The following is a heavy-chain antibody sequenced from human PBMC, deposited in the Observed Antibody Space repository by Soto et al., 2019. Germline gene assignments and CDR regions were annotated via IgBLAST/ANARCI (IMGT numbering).Heavy chain of an antibody. CDR3: ARDRSMDGYNSRSFDY. CDR1: GGTFSSFG. V-gene: IGHV1-69*01. D-gene: IGHD5-12*01. Sequence: QVQLVQSGAEVKKPGSSVKVSCKAPGGTFSSFGFNWVRQAPGQGLEWMGGIIPLFGTANSAEKFQGRVTISADEGTSTAAMELIGLRSEDTAIYYCARDRSMDGYNSRSFDYWGQGTLVTVS. CDR2: IIPLFGTA. J-gene: IGHJ4*02.